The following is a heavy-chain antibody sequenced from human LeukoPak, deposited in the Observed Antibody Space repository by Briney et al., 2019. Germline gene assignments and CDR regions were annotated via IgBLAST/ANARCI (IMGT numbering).Heavy chain of an antibody. CDR2: IYYSGST. Sequence: SETLSLTCTVSGGSISSYYWSWIRQPPGKGLEWIGYIYYSGSTNYNPSLKSRVTISVDTSKNQFSLKLSSVTAADTAVYYCARHYYDSSGYYYQDYWGHVALVTVSS. D-gene: IGHD3-22*01. CDR3: ARHYYDSSGYYYQDY. V-gene: IGHV4-59*08. CDR1: GGSISSYY. J-gene: IGHJ4*01.